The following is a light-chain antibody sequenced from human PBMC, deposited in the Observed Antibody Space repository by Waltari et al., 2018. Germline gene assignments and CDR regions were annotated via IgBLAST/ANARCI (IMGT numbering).Light chain of an antibody. CDR2: AAT. Sequence: EIVMTQSPATLSVSPGETATLSCRASQGISTSLAWIQQKPGQAPRLLIYAATVRATGIPARFSGSGSDTDFTLSISSLQSEDSATYYCQQYNDWPPFTFGPGTTVHIK. V-gene: IGKV3-15*01. CDR3: QQYNDWPPFT. CDR1: QGISTS. J-gene: IGKJ3*01.